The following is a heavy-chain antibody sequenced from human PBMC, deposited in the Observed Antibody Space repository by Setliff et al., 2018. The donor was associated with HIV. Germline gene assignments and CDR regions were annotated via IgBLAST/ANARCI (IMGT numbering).Heavy chain of an antibody. Sequence: GGSLRLSCVASEFTFSSYAMNWVRQAPGKGLEWVSTISGSGGTKYYADSVKGRFTISRDNSKNTLYLRMDSLRAEDTAIYYCAKDLDYGDDWGQGTLVTVSS. CDR3: AKDLDYGDD. CDR2: ISGSGGTK. J-gene: IGHJ4*02. V-gene: IGHV3-23*01. CDR1: EFTFSSYA. D-gene: IGHD3-16*01.